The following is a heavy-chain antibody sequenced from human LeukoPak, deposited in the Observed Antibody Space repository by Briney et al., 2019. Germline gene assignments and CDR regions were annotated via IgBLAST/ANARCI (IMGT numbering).Heavy chain of an antibody. CDR2: IKQDGSEK. V-gene: IGHV3-7*01. D-gene: IGHD6-13*01. Sequence: PGGSLRLSSAASGLTFSSYWMSWVRQAPGKGLEWVANIKQDGSEKYYEDSVKGRFTISRDNAKNSLYLQMNSLRADDTAVYYCARGGNSWYLYYFDYWGQGTLVAVSS. CDR1: GLTFSSYW. CDR3: ARGGNSWYLYYFDY. J-gene: IGHJ4*02.